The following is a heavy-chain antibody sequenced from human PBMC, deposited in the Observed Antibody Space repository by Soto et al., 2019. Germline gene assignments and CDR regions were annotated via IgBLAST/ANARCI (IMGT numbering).Heavy chain of an antibody. V-gene: IGHV3-30-3*01. CDR2: ISYDGSNK. CDR1: GFTFSRNV. D-gene: IGHD2-2*01. Sequence: QVQLVESGGVVVQPGRSLRLSCAGSGFTFSRNVMHWVRQAPGKGLEWVAFISYDGSNKYYADSVKGRFTISRDNSKNTLYLQMNSLRPEDTSVYYCASGYCSTTSCFYGMDVWGQGTTVTVSS. CDR3: ASGYCSTTSCFYGMDV. J-gene: IGHJ6*02.